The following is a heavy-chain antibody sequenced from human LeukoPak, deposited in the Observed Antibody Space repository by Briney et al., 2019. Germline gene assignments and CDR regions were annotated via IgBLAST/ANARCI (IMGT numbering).Heavy chain of an antibody. CDR2: INPNSGDT. CDR1: GYSFTAYY. J-gene: IGHJ3*02. V-gene: IGHV1-2*02. Sequence: ASVKVSCKPSGYSFTAYYMHLVRQAPGQGLGWMGWINPNSGDTKYAQNFQDRVTMTWDTSVSTAYMELSSLTSDDTAVYYCASKGAGYCRSTTCQGAFDIWGQGSMVIVSS. CDR3: ASKGAGYCRSTTCQGAFDI. D-gene: IGHD2-2*01.